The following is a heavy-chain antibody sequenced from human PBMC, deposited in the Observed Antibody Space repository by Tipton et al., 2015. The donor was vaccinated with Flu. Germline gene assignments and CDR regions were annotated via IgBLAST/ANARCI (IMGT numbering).Heavy chain of an antibody. Sequence: SLRLSCAASGFTFSDYYMSWIRQAPGKGLEWVSYISSSGSLIYYADSVRGRFTISRDNAKNSLFLQMNSLRSEDTAVYYCARQPAWSKWNSAYNWFDPWGQGTLVAVSS. J-gene: IGHJ5*02. D-gene: IGHD1-7*01. V-gene: IGHV3-11*01. CDR1: GFTFSDYY. CDR3: ARQPAWSKWNSAYNWFDP. CDR2: ISSSGSLI.